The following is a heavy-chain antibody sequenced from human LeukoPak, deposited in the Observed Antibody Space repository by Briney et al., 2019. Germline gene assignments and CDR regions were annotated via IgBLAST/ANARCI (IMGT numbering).Heavy chain of an antibody. V-gene: IGHV3-23*01. J-gene: IGHJ4*02. Sequence: PGGSLRVSCAASGFSFSDYAMNWVRQAPGKGLEWVSTITYSGGSTYYAESVKGRSTISRDNSKNTLYLQMNSLRAEDMAVYYCAKGYSGSGTYMYYFDYWGQGTLVTVSS. CDR2: ITYSGGST. D-gene: IGHD3-10*01. CDR1: GFSFSDYA. CDR3: AKGYSGSGTYMYYFDY.